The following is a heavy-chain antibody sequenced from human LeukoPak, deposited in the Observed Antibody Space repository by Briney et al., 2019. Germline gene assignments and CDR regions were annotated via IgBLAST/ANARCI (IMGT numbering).Heavy chain of an antibody. V-gene: IGHV3-21*01. J-gene: IGHJ4*02. Sequence: GGSLRLSCAAPGFTFSSYSMNWVRQAPGKGLEWVSSISSSSSYIYYADSVKGRFTISRDNAKDSLYLQMNSLRAEDTAVYYCARDSSVHYDFWSGYYTTATFDYWGQGTLVTVSS. CDR3: ARDSSVHYDFWSGYYTTATFDY. CDR1: GFTFSSYS. CDR2: ISSSSSYI. D-gene: IGHD3-3*01.